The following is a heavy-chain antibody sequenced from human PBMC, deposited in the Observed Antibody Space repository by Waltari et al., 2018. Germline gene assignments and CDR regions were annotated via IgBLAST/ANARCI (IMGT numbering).Heavy chain of an antibody. CDR2: ISGPGLTT. V-gene: IGHV3-23*01. D-gene: IGHD6-13*01. J-gene: IGHJ4*02. CDR3: AKVGGIAAAEFQFDF. CDR1: GVCLHSYA. Sequence: EVQLLESGGGLVQPGGSLRLACAASGVCLHSYADGWVRQAPGKGLEWVSIISGPGLTTFYADSVKGRFSISRDNSKNTLYLQINGLRADDTAVYYCAKVGGIAAAEFQFDFWGRGTLVTVSS.